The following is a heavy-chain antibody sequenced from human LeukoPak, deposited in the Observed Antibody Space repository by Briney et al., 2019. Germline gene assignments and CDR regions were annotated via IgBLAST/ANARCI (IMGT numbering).Heavy chain of an antibody. CDR3: ARVGYTSGWYYFDY. V-gene: IGHV3-48*03. D-gene: IGHD6-19*01. CDR2: IIVSGSTM. J-gene: IGHJ4*02. CDR1: GFTFTNYY. Sequence: GGSLRLSCAASGFTFTNYYMHWVRQAPGKGLEWVACIIVSGSTMYYADSVKGRFTISRDNAKNSLYLQMNSLRAEDTAIYYCARVGYTSGWYYFDYWGQGTLVTVSS.